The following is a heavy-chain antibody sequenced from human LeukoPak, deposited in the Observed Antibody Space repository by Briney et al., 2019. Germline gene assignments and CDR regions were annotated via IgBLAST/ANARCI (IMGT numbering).Heavy chain of an antibody. CDR2: INHSGST. CDR1: GGSFSGYY. Sequence: SETLSLTCAVYGGSFSGYYWSWIRRPPGKGLEWIGEINHSGSTDYNPSLKSRVTISVDTSKNQFSLKLSSVTAADTAVYYCARGWESSGWYSYWGQGTLVTVSS. D-gene: IGHD6-19*01. V-gene: IGHV4-34*01. CDR3: ARGWESSGWYSY. J-gene: IGHJ4*02.